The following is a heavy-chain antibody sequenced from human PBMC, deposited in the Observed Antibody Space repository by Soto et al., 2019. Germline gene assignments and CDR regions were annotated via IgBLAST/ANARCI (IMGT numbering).Heavy chain of an antibody. CDR2: INPNSGGT. Sequence: GASVKVSCKASGYTFTGYYMHCVRQAPGQVLEWMGWINPNSGGTDYAQKFQGRVTMTRDTSITTAYMELSRLRSDDTAVYYCARGSAYSSGWSLFDYWGQGTLVTVSS. V-gene: IGHV1-2*02. CDR3: ARGSAYSSGWSLFDY. J-gene: IGHJ4*02. D-gene: IGHD6-19*01. CDR1: GYTFTGYY.